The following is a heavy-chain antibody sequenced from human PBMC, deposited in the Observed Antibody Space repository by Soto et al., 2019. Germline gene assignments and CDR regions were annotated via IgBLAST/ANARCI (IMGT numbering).Heavy chain of an antibody. Sequence: QVQLQESGPGLVKPSETLSLICTVSGGSISNYFWDWIRQPAGKGLEWNGRIFSSGSTNYNASLKSRVTMSVDTSKNQVSLKLTSMTAADTAVYYCARNVASPGVSGSWGAFDIWGQGTMVTVSS. D-gene: IGHD5-12*01. V-gene: IGHV4-4*07. J-gene: IGHJ3*02. CDR1: GGSISNYF. CDR3: ARNVASPGVSGSWGAFDI. CDR2: IFSSGST.